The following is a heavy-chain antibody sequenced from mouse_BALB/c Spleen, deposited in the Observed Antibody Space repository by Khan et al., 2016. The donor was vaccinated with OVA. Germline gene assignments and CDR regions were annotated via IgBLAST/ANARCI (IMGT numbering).Heavy chain of an antibody. J-gene: IGHJ3*01. Sequence: QVQLKESGPGLVAPSQSLSITCTVSGFSLTSYGVGWVRQPPGKGLEWLGVIWGDGSTNYHSALISRLNINKDNSKSQVFLKLNSLHTDDTATYYCALYYYGRAWFAYWGQGTLVTVSA. CDR3: ALYYYGRAWFAY. CDR1: GFSLTSYG. D-gene: IGHD1-1*01. V-gene: IGHV2-3*01. CDR2: IWGDGST.